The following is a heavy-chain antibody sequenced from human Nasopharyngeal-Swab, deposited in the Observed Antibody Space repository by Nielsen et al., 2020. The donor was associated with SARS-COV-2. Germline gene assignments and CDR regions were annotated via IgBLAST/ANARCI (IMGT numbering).Heavy chain of an antibody. Sequence: SLKISCAASGFTFGDYAMHWVRQVPGKGLEWVAGICYNSDNTVYADSVKGRFTISRDNAKNSLYLQMNSLRTEDTAFYYCAKSPTQWEQHTLIDYWGQGTLVTVSS. D-gene: IGHD1-26*01. CDR1: GFTFGDYA. V-gene: IGHV3-9*01. CDR3: AKSPTQWEQHTLIDY. J-gene: IGHJ4*02. CDR2: ICYNSDNT.